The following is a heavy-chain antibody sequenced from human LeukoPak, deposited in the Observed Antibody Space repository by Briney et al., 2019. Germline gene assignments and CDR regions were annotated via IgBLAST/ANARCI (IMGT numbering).Heavy chain of an antibody. V-gene: IGHV4-59*01. CDR3: ARLGWDWYFDL. CDR1: GGSISSYH. CDR2: IYDSGST. Sequence: SETLSLICTVSGGSISSYHWSWFRQAPGKGLEWIGYIYDSGSTNFNPSLKSRVTISVDTSKNQFSLKLSSVTAADTAVYYCARLGWDWYFDLWGRGTLVTVSS. J-gene: IGHJ2*01. D-gene: IGHD4-23*01.